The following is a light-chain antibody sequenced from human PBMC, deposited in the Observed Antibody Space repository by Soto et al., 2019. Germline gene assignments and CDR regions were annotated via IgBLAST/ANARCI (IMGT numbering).Light chain of an antibody. CDR3: SSYASSSSLDV. Sequence: QSALTQPASVSGSPGQSITVSCTGTSSDVGDYNYVSWFQQHPGKAPKLMIYDVSSRPSGIFNRFSGSKSGNTASLTISGLQAEDEADYYCSSYASSSSLDVFGSGTKVTVL. J-gene: IGLJ1*01. CDR1: SSDVGDYNY. V-gene: IGLV2-14*03. CDR2: DVS.